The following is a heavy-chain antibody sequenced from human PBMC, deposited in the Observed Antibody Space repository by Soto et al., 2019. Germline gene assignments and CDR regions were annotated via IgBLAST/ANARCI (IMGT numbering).Heavy chain of an antibody. CDR2: VTGRSTTT. CDR1: GFTFSSYA. CDR3: AKHLPYRKNQRLWADAFHI. J-gene: IGHJ3*02. Sequence: EVQLLESGGGLVQPGRSLRLSCAASGFTFSSYAMSWVRQAPGKGLEWVSVVTGRSTTTYYADSVKGRFTISRDNSKNTLFLQMNSLGAEDTAVYYCAKHLPYRKNQRLWADAFHIWCQGTMLTVSS. D-gene: IGHD2-2*01. V-gene: IGHV3-23*01.